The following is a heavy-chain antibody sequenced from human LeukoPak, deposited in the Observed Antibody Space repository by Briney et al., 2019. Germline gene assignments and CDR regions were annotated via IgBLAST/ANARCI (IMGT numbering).Heavy chain of an antibody. Sequence: GGSLRLSCAASGFIFSTYTMNWVRQAPGKGLEWVSSISSSGGSTHYADSVKGRFTISRDNSKNTLYLQVNSLRAEDTAVYYCAKAAVYHDSCPDSWGQGTLVTVSS. J-gene: IGHJ4*02. D-gene: IGHD5/OR15-5a*01. V-gene: IGHV3-23*01. CDR2: ISSSGGST. CDR3: AKAAVYHDSCPDS. CDR1: GFIFSTYT.